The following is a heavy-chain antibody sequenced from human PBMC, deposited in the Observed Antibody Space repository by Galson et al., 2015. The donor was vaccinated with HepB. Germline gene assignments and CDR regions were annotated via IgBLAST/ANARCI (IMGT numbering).Heavy chain of an antibody. D-gene: IGHD2/OR15-2a*01. J-gene: IGHJ4*02. V-gene: IGHV3-23*01. Sequence: SLRLSCAASGFTFSNYAMSWVRQAPGRGLEWVSAIDGSGRTTIYADSVKGRFTISRDNSKNTLYLQVNSLRAEDTAVYYCAKDRFAGGTFLWGTYDYWGQGTLVTVSS. CDR1: GFTFSNYA. CDR2: IDGSGRTT. CDR3: AKDRFAGGTFLWGTYDY.